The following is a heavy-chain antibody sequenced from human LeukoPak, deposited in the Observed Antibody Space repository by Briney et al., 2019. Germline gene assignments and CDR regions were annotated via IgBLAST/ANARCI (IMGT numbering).Heavy chain of an antibody. V-gene: IGHV3-23*01. CDR3: AKDETGFLNYFHY. Sequence: TGGSLRLSCAASGFTFSSYSMNWVRQAPGKGLAWVSGIDSSGTKTTYADSVKGRFTISRDNPRNTLYLQMNSLRAEDTAVYYCAKDETGFLNYFHYWGQGALVTVSS. D-gene: IGHD3-3*01. CDR1: GFTFSSYS. CDR2: IDSSGTKT. J-gene: IGHJ4*02.